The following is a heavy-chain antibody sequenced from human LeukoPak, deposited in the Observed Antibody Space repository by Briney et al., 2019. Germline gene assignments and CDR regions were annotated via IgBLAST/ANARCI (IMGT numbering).Heavy chain of an antibody. V-gene: IGHV1-2*02. CDR1: GYTFSGYY. D-gene: IGHD6-19*01. Sequence: GASVKVSCKASGYTFSGYYIHWVRQAPGQGLEWMGWINPKSGGTEYAQNFQGRVTMTRGTSIDTVYMELSSLRSDDTAVYYCARDLFNSGWTGAFDIWGQGTMVTVSS. J-gene: IGHJ3*02. CDR2: INPKSGGT. CDR3: ARDLFNSGWTGAFDI.